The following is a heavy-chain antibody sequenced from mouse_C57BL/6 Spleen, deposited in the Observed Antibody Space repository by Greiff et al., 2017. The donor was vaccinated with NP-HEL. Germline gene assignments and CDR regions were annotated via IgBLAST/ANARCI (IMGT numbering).Heavy chain of an antibody. D-gene: IGHD4-1*01. CDR2: IWSGGST. J-gene: IGHJ4*01. CDR3: ARWERGNAMDY. Sequence: VQLQQSGPGLVQPSQSLSITCTVSGFSLTSYGVHWVRQSPGKGLEWLGVIWSGGSTDYNAAFISRLSISKDNSKSQVFFKMNRLQADDTAIYYCARWERGNAMDYWGQGTSVTVSS. V-gene: IGHV2-2*01. CDR1: GFSLTSYG.